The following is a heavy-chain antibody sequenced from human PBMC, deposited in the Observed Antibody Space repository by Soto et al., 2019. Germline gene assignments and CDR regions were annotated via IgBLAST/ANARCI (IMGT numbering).Heavy chain of an antibody. CDR2: ISRSGGST. CDR3: EKGYYHDAGPDF. J-gene: IGHJ4*02. V-gene: IGHV3-23*01. D-gene: IGHD3-22*01. CDR1: GFTFTNYA. Sequence: GGSLRLSCAASGFTFTNYAMNWVRQAPDKGLEWVSGISRSGGSTYSADSVKGRFTIAGDNSRNTVYLQMNSLRAEDTAVYYCEKGYYHDAGPDFWGQGTLVTVSS.